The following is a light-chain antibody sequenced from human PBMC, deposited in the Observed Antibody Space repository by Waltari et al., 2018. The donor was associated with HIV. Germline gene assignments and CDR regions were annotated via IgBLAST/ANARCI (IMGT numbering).Light chain of an antibody. CDR2: YDS. Sequence: SYVLTQPPSVSVAPGTTARITCGGNNLGSKSVHWYQQKPGQAPVLVIYYDSDRPSGIPERFSGSNSGSTATLTISRVEAGDEADYYCQLWDSSSDHPVFGGGTKLTVL. CDR1: NLGSKS. J-gene: IGLJ3*02. V-gene: IGLV3-21*04. CDR3: QLWDSSSDHPV.